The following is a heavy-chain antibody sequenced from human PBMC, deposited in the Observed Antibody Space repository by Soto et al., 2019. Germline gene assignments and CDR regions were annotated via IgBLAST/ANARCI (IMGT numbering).Heavy chain of an antibody. Sequence: EVQLLESGGGLVQPGGSLRLSCAASGFTFSTYAMSWVRQAPGKGLEWVSTITTSGGNTYYADSVQGRFTISRDNSKNSLYVQMNSLRAEDTAVYYCAGRYCTNGVCYTIYYYYIDVWGKGTTVTVSS. V-gene: IGHV3-23*01. CDR1: GFTFSTYA. D-gene: IGHD2-8*01. CDR2: ITTSGGNT. J-gene: IGHJ6*03. CDR3: AGRYCTNGVCYTIYYYYIDV.